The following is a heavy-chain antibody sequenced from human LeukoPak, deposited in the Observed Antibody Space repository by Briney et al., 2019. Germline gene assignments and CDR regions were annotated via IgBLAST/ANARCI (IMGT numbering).Heavy chain of an antibody. V-gene: IGHV3-15*01. CDR3: TTDIPSYLAAAGPLQGPFDY. CDR1: GFTFSNAW. J-gene: IGHJ4*02. Sequence: GGSLRLSCAASGFTFSNAWMSWVRQAPGKGLEWVGRIKSKTDGRTTDYAAPVKGRFTISRDDSKHTLYQQMTGLKTEDTAVYYCTTDIPSYLAAAGPLQGPFDYWGQGTLVTVSP. CDR2: IKSKTDGRTT. D-gene: IGHD6-13*01.